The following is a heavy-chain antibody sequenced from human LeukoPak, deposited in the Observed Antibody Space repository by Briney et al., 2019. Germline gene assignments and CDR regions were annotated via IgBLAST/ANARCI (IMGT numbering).Heavy chain of an antibody. V-gene: IGHV3-74*01. CDR1: GFTFSSYW. Sequence: GGSLRLSCAASGFTFSSYWMHWVRHAPGKGLVWVSRINSDGSSTSYADSVKGRFTISRDNAKNTLYLQMNSLRAEDTAVYYCAREGYYDSSGPSWFDPWGQGTLVTVSS. D-gene: IGHD3-22*01. CDR2: INSDGSST. J-gene: IGHJ5*02. CDR3: AREGYYDSSGPSWFDP.